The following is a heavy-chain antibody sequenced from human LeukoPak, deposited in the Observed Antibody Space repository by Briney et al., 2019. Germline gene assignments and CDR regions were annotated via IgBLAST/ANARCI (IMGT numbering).Heavy chain of an antibody. D-gene: IGHD3-22*01. Sequence: SETLSLTCTVSGGSISSYYWSWIRQPAGKGLEWIGRIYTSGSTNYNPSLKSRVTMSVDTSKNQFSLKLTSVTAADTAVYYCARAEGLRDSSGYYYEYRGFESWGQGTMVTVSS. J-gene: IGHJ3*02. CDR2: IYTSGST. V-gene: IGHV4-4*07. CDR3: ARAEGLRDSSGYYYEYRGFES. CDR1: GGSISSYY.